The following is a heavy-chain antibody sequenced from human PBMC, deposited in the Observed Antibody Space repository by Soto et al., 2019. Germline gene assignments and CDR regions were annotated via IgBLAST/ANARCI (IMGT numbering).Heavy chain of an antibody. D-gene: IGHD3-10*01. CDR1: GFTFDYYW. J-gene: IGHJ3*01. Sequence: EVQLVESGGGLVQPGESLRLSCAASGFTFDYYWMHWVRQAPGKGLVWVSRVHSDGTTTTYADSVKGRFTISRDNARNKVSLEKSSLRAEGKAINYCARGGRGGFDLWGHGNVVTVSS. CDR2: VHSDGTTT. V-gene: IGHV3-74*01. CDR3: ARGGRGGFDL.